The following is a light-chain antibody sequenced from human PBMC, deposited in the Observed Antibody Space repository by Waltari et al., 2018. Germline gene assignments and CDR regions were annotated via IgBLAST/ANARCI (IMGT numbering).Light chain of an antibody. J-gene: IGKJ1*01. V-gene: IGKV3-15*01. Sequence: EVVMTQSPATLSVSQGERATLSCRASQSISINMVWYQQRPGQAPRLLIYEASMRATDIPARFSGSGSGTEFTLTISSVQSEDAAVYYCQQFNYWPRTFGQGTKVEIK. CDR2: EAS. CDR1: QSISIN. CDR3: QQFNYWPRT.